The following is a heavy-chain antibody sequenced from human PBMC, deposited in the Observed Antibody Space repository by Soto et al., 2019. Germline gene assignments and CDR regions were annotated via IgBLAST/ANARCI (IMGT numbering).Heavy chain of an antibody. J-gene: IGHJ3*01. V-gene: IGHV3-48*02. D-gene: IGHD3-3*01. Sequence: EVKLVESGGGLVQLAGPLELSWQAPGFTFRSFRMDWVRQAPGKSLEWLSHIGTRGTPVHDADSVRGRFTISRDNAANFLYLQMNSLRDEDTAVYYCARGFLSNSLDVWGQGTTVIVSS. CDR2: IGTRGTPV. CDR3: ARGFLSNSLDV. CDR1: GFTFRSFR.